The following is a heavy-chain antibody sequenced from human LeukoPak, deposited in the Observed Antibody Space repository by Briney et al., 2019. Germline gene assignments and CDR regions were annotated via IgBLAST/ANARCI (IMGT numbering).Heavy chain of an antibody. D-gene: IGHD2-2*01. CDR1: GFTFSSYA. Sequence: GGSLRLSCAVSGFTFSSYAMSWVRQAPGKGLEWVSAISGSGGSTYYADSVKGRFTISRDNSKNTLYLQMNSLRAEDTAVYYCAKMEDIVVVPAAHFDPWGQGTLVTVSS. CDR2: ISGSGGST. J-gene: IGHJ5*02. V-gene: IGHV3-23*01. CDR3: AKMEDIVVVPAAHFDP.